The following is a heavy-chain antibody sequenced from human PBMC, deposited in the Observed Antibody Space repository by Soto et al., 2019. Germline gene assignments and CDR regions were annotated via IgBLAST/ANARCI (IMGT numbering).Heavy chain of an antibody. D-gene: IGHD6-19*01. CDR2: INAGNGNT. CDR3: ARDLYSSGWYSGYNWFDP. V-gene: IGHV1-3*01. Sequence: GASVKVSCKASGYTFTSYAMHWVRQAPGQRLEWMGWINAGNGNTKYSQKFQGRVTITRDTSASTAYMELSSLRSEDTAVYYCARDLYSSGWYSGYNWFDPWGQGTLVTVSS. J-gene: IGHJ5*02. CDR1: GYTFTSYA.